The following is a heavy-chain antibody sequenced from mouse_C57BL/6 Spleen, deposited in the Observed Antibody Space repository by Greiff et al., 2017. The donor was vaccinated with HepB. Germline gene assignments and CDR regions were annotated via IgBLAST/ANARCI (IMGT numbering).Heavy chain of an antibody. CDR2: INPSNGGT. D-gene: IGHD1-1*01. Sequence: QVQLQQPGTELVKPGASVKLSCKASGYTFTSYWMHWVKQRPGQGLEWIGNINPSNGGTNYNEKFKSKATLTVDKSSSTAYMQLSSLTSEDSAVYYRARSLYYYGSNYFDCWGQGTTLTVSS. CDR1: GYTFTSYW. J-gene: IGHJ2*01. V-gene: IGHV1-53*01. CDR3: ARSLYYYGSNYFDC.